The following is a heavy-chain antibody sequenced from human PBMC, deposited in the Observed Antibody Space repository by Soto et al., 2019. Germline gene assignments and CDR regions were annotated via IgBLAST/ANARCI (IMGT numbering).Heavy chain of an antibody. Sequence: SETLSLTCTVSGGSISSYYWSWIRQPPGKGLEWIGYIYYSGSTNYNPSLKSRVTISVDTSKNQFSLKLSSVTAADTAVYYCAREGVSSWDYYYYGMDVWGQGTTVTVSS. CDR1: GGSISSYY. J-gene: IGHJ6*02. D-gene: IGHD6-13*01. CDR3: AREGVSSWDYYYYGMDV. V-gene: IGHV4-59*01. CDR2: IYYSGST.